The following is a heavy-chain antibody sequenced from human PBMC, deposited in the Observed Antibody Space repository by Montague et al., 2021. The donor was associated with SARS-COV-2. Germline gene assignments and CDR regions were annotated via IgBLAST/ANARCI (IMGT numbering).Heavy chain of an antibody. CDR1: GFTFTSSA. CDR3: AALYSGYDSTGTYFDY. V-gene: IGHV1-58*02. D-gene: IGHD5-12*01. J-gene: IGHJ4*02. Sequence: SVKVSCKASGFTFTSSAMQWVRQARGQRLEWIGWIVVGSGNTNYAQKFQERVTITRGMSTSTAYMELSSLRSEDTAVYYCAALYSGYDSTGTYFDYWGQGTLVTVSS. CDR2: IVVGSGNT.